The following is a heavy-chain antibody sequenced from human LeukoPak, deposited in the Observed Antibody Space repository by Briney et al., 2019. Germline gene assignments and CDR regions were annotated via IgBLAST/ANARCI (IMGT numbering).Heavy chain of an antibody. D-gene: IGHD3-22*01. CDR3: ARGYYDSSGPGDY. J-gene: IGHJ4*02. CDR2: INPNSGDT. CDR1: GYTFSDYY. Sequence: GASVKVSCKTSGYTFSDYYIHWIRQAPGQGLEWVGWINPNSGDTDYAQKFQGRVTVTRDTSISTAYMELRSLRSDDTAVYYCARGYYDSSGPGDYWGQGTLVTVSS. V-gene: IGHV1-2*02.